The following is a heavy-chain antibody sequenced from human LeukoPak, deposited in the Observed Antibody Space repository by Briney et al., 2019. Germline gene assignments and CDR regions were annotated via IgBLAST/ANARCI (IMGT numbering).Heavy chain of an antibody. CDR3: AKDLAYYYDSSPYYYYGMDV. CDR1: GFTFSSYA. J-gene: IGHJ6*02. D-gene: IGHD3-22*01. Sequence: GGSLRLSCAASGFTFSSYAMSWVRQAPGKGREWVSAISGSGGSTYYADSVKGRFTISRDNSKNTLYLQMNSLRAEDTAVYYCAKDLAYYYDSSPYYYYGMDVWGQGTTVTVSS. V-gene: IGHV3-23*01. CDR2: ISGSGGST.